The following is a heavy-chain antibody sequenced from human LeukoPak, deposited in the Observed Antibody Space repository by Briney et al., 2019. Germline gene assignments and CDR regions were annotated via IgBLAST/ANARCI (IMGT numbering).Heavy chain of an antibody. CDR1: GGSFSGYY. Sequence: SETLSLTCAVYGGSFSGYYWSWIRQPPGKGLEWIGEINHSGSTNYNPSLKSRVTISVDTSKNQFSLNLSSVTAADTAVYYCARGLSRGFDNWGQGTLVTVSS. J-gene: IGHJ4*02. CDR2: INHSGST. V-gene: IGHV4-34*01. CDR3: ARGLSRGFDN.